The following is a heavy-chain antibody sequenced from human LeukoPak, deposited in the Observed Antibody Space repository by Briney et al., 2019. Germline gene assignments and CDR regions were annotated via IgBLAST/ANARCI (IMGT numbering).Heavy chain of an antibody. J-gene: IGHJ4*02. Sequence: SETLSLTCAVSGGSISSSNWWSWIRQHPGKGLEWIAYIYYSGSTQYNPSLKSRVTISVDTSKNQFSLKLSSVTAADTAVYFCARRMIRGIIGYYFDYWGQGTLVTVSS. CDR3: ARRMIRGIIGYYFDY. CDR1: GGSISSSNW. D-gene: IGHD3-10*01. CDR2: IYYSGST. V-gene: IGHV4-31*11.